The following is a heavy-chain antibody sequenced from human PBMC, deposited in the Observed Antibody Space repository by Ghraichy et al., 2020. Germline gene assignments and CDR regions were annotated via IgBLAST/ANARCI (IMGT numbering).Heavy chain of an antibody. V-gene: IGHV3-64D*06. CDR2: ISSNGGST. Sequence: GGSLRLSCSASGFTFSSYAMHWVRQAPGKGLEYVSAISSNGGSTYYADSVKGRFTISRDNSKNTLYLQMSSLRAEDTAVYYCVKARFLEWLLSPSVGMDVWGQGTTVTVSS. J-gene: IGHJ6*02. D-gene: IGHD3-3*01. CDR3: VKARFLEWLLSPSVGMDV. CDR1: GFTFSSYA.